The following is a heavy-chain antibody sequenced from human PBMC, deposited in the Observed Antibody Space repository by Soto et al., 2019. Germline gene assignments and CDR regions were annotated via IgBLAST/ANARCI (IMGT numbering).Heavy chain of an antibody. CDR2: IYYSGST. CDR1: GGSVSSGSYY. J-gene: IGHJ4*02. V-gene: IGHV4-61*01. CDR3: ARDRDY. Sequence: SETLSLTCTVSGGSVSSGSYYWSWIRQPPGKGLEWIGYIYYSGSTNYNPSLKSRVTISVDTSKNQFSLKLSSVTAADTAVYYCARDRDYWGQGTLVTVSS.